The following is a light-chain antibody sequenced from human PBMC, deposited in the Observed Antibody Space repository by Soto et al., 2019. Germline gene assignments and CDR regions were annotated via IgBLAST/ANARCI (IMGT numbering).Light chain of an antibody. CDR2: GAS. CDR1: QSISNDY. CDR3: QHYGISVPIT. Sequence: EIVLTQSPGTLSLSPGERATLSCRASQSISNDYLAWYQQKPGQAPRLLIHGASSRAIGIPDRFSGGGSGTDFTLTISRLEPEDLAVYFCQHYGISVPITFGPGTKVDIK. J-gene: IGKJ3*01. V-gene: IGKV3-20*01.